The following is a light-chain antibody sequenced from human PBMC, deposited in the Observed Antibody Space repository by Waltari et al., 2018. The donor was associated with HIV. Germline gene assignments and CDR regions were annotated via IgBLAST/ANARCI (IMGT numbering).Light chain of an antibody. Sequence: DIQMAQSPSSLSASVGDRVTVTCRAGQGISDSLAWYQYKPGQAPKLLLSGASTLESGVPSRFSGGGSGTDYTLTISSLQPEDSATYYCQQYYTLPHTFGQGTRLEIK. CDR3: QQYYTLPHT. CDR2: GAS. CDR1: QGISDS. V-gene: IGKV1-NL1*01. J-gene: IGKJ2*01.